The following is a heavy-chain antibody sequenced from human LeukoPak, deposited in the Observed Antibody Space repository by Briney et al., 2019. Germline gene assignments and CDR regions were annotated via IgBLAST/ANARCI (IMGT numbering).Heavy chain of an antibody. J-gene: IGHJ4*02. CDR3: AKDSLMVRGERPYYFDY. CDR2: ISGSGGST. Sequence: GGSLRLSCAASGFTFSSYAMSWVRQAPGKGLEWVSAISGSGGSTYYADSVKGRSTISRDSSKNTLYLQMNSLRAEDTAVYYCAKDSLMVRGERPYYFDYWGQGTLVTVSS. CDR1: GFTFSSYA. V-gene: IGHV3-23*01. D-gene: IGHD3-10*01.